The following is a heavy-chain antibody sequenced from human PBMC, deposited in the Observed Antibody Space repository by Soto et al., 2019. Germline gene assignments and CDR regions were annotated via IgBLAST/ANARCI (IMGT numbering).Heavy chain of an antibody. J-gene: IGHJ6*02. Sequence: GSLRLSCAASGFTFSSYSMNWVRQAPGKGLEWVSYISSSSSTIYYADSVKGRFTISRDNAKNSLYLQMNSLRDEDTAVYYCARPGYSRSSYGMDVWGQGTTVTVSS. CDR2: ISSSSSTI. V-gene: IGHV3-48*02. CDR3: ARPGYSRSSYGMDV. D-gene: IGHD6-6*01. CDR1: GFTFSSYS.